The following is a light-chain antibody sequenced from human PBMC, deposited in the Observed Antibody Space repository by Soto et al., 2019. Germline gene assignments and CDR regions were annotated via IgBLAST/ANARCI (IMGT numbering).Light chain of an antibody. Sequence: QSALTQPASVSGSPGQSITISCTGTYSDIGGYDYVSWYQQHPGKAPKLIIYEVSNRPSGVSDPISGSRSGNTASLTISGLQAEDEADYFCSSYTGSSTLVIFGGGTKLTVL. V-gene: IGLV2-14*01. CDR2: EVS. J-gene: IGLJ2*01. CDR3: SSYTGSSTLVI. CDR1: YSDIGGYDY.